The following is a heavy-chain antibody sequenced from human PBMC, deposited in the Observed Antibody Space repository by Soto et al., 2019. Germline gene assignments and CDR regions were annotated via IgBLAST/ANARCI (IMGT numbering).Heavy chain of an antibody. D-gene: IGHD3-3*01. J-gene: IGHJ6*02. V-gene: IGHV3-49*05. CDR2: IRNKAYGATT. Sequence: EVQVVESGGRLVSPGQSLRLSCTTSGFTFSDYAISWFRQAPGKWLEWVGVIRNKAYGATTDFTASVKGRFAISRDDSKSTGYLQMNSLTTEDTAVYFCANYTYTSRYSFFGMDVWGHGTTVTVSS. CDR3: ANYTYTSRYSFFGMDV. CDR1: GFTFSDYA.